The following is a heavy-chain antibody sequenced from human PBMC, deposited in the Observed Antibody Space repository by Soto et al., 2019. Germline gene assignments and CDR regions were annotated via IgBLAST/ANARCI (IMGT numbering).Heavy chain of an antibody. CDR1: GYSFTSYW. V-gene: IGHV5-10-1*01. Sequence: PGEALKISWKGSGYSFTSYWISWVRQRPGKGLEWMGRIDPSDSYTNYSPSFQGHFTISADKSISTAYLQWSSLKASDTAMYYCARGGGVTPLYYYCGMDVWGQGTTVTVSS. D-gene: IGHD5-18*01. CDR3: ARGGGVTPLYYYCGMDV. CDR2: IDPSDSYT. J-gene: IGHJ6*02.